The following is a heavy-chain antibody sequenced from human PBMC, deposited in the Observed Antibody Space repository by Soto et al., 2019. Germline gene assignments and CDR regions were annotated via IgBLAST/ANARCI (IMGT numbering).Heavy chain of an antibody. Sequence: GGSLRLGCAASGFSCSSYDMHWVRQATGKGLEWVSAIGTAGDTYYPGSVKGRFTISRENAKNSLYLQMNSLRAGDTAVYYCARVSVAGSYYYMDVWGKGTTVTVSS. V-gene: IGHV3-13*01. J-gene: IGHJ6*03. CDR1: GFSCSSYD. CDR2: IGTAGDT. CDR3: ARVSVAGSYYYMDV. D-gene: IGHD6-19*01.